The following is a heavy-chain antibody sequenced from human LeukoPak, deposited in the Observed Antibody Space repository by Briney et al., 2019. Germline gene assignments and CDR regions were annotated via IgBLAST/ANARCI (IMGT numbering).Heavy chain of an antibody. J-gene: IGHJ4*02. CDR2: IYPGDSDT. CDR3: ARQSRDGSKTRGYYFDL. V-gene: IGHV5-51*01. Sequence: GESLKISCRGSGYSFTNYWIAWVRQMPGKGLEWMGIIYPGDSDTRYSPSLQGQVTISADKSISTAYLQWSSLKASDTAMYYCARQSRDGSKTRGYYFDLWGQGTLVTVSS. D-gene: IGHD3-10*01. CDR1: GYSFTNYW.